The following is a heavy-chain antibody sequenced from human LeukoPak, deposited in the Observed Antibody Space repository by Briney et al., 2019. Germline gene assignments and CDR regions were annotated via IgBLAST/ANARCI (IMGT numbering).Heavy chain of an antibody. J-gene: IGHJ3*02. CDR3: ARVGYSGSPTGAFDI. D-gene: IGHD1-26*01. V-gene: IGHV1-2*02. Sequence: ASVKVSCKASGYTFTGYYMHWVRQAPGQGLEWVGWINPNSGGTNYAQKFQGRVTMTRDTSISTAYMELSRLRSDDTAVYYCARVGYSGSPTGAFDIWGQGTMVTVSS. CDR2: INPNSGGT. CDR1: GYTFTGYY.